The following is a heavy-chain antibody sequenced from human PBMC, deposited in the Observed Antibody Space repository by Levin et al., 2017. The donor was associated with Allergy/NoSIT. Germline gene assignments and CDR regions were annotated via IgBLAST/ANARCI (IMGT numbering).Heavy chain of an antibody. D-gene: IGHD2-21*02. CDR3: AKDRNRMRLVVTAIDF. Sequence: QTGESLKISCAASGFSFNSYGMSWVRQAPGKGLEWVSVISGSGGSTYYADSVKGRFTISRDNSKNTLYLQMDSLRAEDTAVYYCAKDRNRMRLVVTAIDFWGQGTLVTVSS. V-gene: IGHV3-23*01. J-gene: IGHJ4*02. CDR2: ISGSGGST. CDR1: GFSFNSYG.